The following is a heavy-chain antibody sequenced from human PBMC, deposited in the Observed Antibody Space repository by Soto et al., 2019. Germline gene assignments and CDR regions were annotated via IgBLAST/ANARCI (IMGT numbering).Heavy chain of an antibody. CDR3: ARVSPGYCSSTSCLGYYYYGMDV. CDR2: IIPIFGTA. V-gene: IGHV1-69*13. CDR1: GGTFSSYA. Sequence: SVKVSCKASGGTFSSYAISWVRQAPGQGLEWMGGIIPIFGTANYAQKFQGRVTITADESTSTAYMELSSLRSEDTAVYYCARVSPGYCSSTSCLGYYYYGMDVWGQGTTVTVSS. J-gene: IGHJ6*02. D-gene: IGHD2-2*03.